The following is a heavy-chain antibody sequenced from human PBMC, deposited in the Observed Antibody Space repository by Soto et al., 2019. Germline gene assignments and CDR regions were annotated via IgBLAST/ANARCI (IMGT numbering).Heavy chain of an antibody. J-gene: IGHJ4*02. CDR1: GFTFSSYA. D-gene: IGHD3-22*01. CDR2: ISGSGGST. Sequence: SLRLSCAASGFTFSSYAMSWVRQAPGKGLEWVSAISGSGGSTYYADSVKGRFTISRDNSKNTLYLQMNSLRAEDTAVYYCAKFVVHVDSTFDYWGQGTLVTVSS. V-gene: IGHV3-23*01. CDR3: AKFVVHVDSTFDY.